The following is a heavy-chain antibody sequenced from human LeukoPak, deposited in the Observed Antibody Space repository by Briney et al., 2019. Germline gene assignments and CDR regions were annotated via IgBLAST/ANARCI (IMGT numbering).Heavy chain of an antibody. CDR2: IYYSGST. D-gene: IGHD3-10*01. V-gene: IGHV4-59*01. Sequence: SETLSLTCTVSGGSISSYYWSWIRQPPGKGLEWMGYIYYSGSTNYNPSLKSRVTISGDTSKNQFSLKLSSVTAADTAVYYCARERLWFGELGAFDIWGQGTMVTVSS. CDR3: ARERLWFGELGAFDI. CDR1: GGSISSYY. J-gene: IGHJ3*02.